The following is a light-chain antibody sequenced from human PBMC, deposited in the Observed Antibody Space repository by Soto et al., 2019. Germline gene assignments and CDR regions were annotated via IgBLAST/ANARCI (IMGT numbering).Light chain of an antibody. V-gene: IGKV2-30*01. CDR1: QSLVYSDGNTY. CDR2: KVS. J-gene: IGKJ3*01. Sequence: DVVMTQSPLSLPVTLGQPASISCRSSQSLVYSDGNTYLNWFQHRPGQSPRRLIYKVSKRDSGVPDRFSGSGSGTDLTLKISRVEAEDVGVYYCMQGTHWPPFTFGPGTKVEIK. CDR3: MQGTHWPPFT.